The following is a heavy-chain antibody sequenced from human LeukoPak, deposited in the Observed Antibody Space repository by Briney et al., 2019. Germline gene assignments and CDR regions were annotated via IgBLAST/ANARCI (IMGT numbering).Heavy chain of an antibody. J-gene: IGHJ4*02. D-gene: IGHD6-19*01. Sequence: GGSLRLSCAASGFTVSSNYMSWVRQAPGKGLEWVSVIYSGGSTYYGDSVKGRFTISRDNSKNTLYLQMNSLRAEDTAVYYCAKAQFIAVAVHWGQGTLVTVSS. V-gene: IGHV3-53*01. CDR1: GFTVSSNY. CDR3: AKAQFIAVAVH. CDR2: IYSGGST.